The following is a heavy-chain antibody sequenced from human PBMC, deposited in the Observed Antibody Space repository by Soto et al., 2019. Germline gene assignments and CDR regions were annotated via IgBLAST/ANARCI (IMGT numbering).Heavy chain of an antibody. V-gene: IGHV1-24*01. CDR1: GGTFSSYA. Sequence: ASVKVSCKASGGTFSSYAISWVRQAPGKGLEWMGGFDPEDGETIYAQKFQGRVTMTEDTSTDTAYMELSSLRSEDTAVYYCATELGATRGYFDYWGQGTLVTVSS. CDR3: ATELGATRGYFDY. J-gene: IGHJ4*02. D-gene: IGHD1-26*01. CDR2: FDPEDGET.